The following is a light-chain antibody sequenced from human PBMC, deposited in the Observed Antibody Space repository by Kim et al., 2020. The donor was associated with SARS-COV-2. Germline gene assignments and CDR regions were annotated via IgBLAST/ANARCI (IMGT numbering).Light chain of an antibody. CDR2: GAS. CDR3: QQYSDWRPST. Sequence: APGERVTLSCRASQSISSNLAWYQQKPGQAPRLLISGASTRATNIPSRFSGSGSGREFTLTITNLQSEDFAIYYCQQYSDWRPSTFGQGTRLEIK. CDR1: QSISSN. V-gene: IGKV3-15*01. J-gene: IGKJ5*01.